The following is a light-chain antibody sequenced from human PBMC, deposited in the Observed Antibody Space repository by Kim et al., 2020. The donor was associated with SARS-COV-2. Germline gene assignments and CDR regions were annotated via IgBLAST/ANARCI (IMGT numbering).Light chain of an antibody. J-gene: IGKJ1*01. CDR2: GAS. V-gene: IGKV3-15*01. CDR3: QQYNNWPPA. Sequence: VSPGERATLSCRASQSVSSNLAWYQQKPGQAPRLLIYGASTRATGIPARFGGSGSGTEFTLTISSLQSEDFAVYYCQQYNNWPPAFGQGTKVDIK. CDR1: QSVSSN.